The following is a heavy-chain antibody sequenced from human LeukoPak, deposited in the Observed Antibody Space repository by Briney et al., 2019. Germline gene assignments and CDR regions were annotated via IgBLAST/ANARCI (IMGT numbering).Heavy chain of an antibody. Sequence: SVKVSCKASGGTFSSYAISWVRQAPGQGLEWMGGIIPIFGTANYAQKFQGRVTITADESTSTAYMELSSLRSEDTAMYFCARELGEVTLVRGVQNWLDPWGQGTLVTVSS. V-gene: IGHV1-69*13. CDR1: GGTFSSYA. CDR3: ARELGEVTLVRGVQNWLDP. D-gene: IGHD3-10*01. CDR2: IIPIFGTA. J-gene: IGHJ5*02.